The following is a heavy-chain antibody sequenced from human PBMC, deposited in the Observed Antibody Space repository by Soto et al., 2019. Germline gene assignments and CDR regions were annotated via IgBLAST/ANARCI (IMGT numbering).Heavy chain of an antibody. Sequence: SETLSLTCTVSGGSISSYYWSWIRQPPGKGLEWIGYIYYSGSTNYNPSLKSRVTISVDTSKNQFSLKLSSVTAADTAVYYCARAPYYDFWSGYSDWFGPWGQGTLVTVSS. J-gene: IGHJ5*02. CDR2: IYYSGST. CDR3: ARAPYYDFWSGYSDWFGP. V-gene: IGHV4-59*01. D-gene: IGHD3-3*01. CDR1: GGSISSYY.